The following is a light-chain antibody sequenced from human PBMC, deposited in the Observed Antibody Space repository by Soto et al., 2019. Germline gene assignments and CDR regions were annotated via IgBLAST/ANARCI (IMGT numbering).Light chain of an antibody. V-gene: IGKV3-11*01. CDR2: DAY. CDR1: QSFRGL. J-gene: IGKJ5*01. CDR3: QQRHMWPIT. Sequence: EVVLTQSPLTLSLTPLEIATLSFRASQSFRGLLAWYQQKPGQAPRLLIYDAYNRATGIPPRFSGSGSGTDFTLTISILEPEDSAVYYCQQRHMWPITFGQGTRLEIK.